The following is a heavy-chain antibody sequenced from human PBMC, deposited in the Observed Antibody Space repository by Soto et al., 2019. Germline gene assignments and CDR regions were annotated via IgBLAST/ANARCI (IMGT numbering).Heavy chain of an antibody. Sequence: QVQLQQWGAGLLKPSETLSLTCAVYGGSFSDYYWSWIRQPPGKGLEWIGEINHSGGTNYNPSLKSRVTVSVDTSKNQFSLKLNSVTAADPAVYYCARGGTTGTTSNFDYWGQGTLVTVSS. CDR2: INHSGGT. CDR1: GGSFSDYY. CDR3: ARGGTTGTTSNFDY. V-gene: IGHV4-34*01. D-gene: IGHD1-1*01. J-gene: IGHJ4*02.